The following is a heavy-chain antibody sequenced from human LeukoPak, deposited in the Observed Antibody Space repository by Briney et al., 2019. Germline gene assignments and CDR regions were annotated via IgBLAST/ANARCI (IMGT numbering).Heavy chain of an antibody. V-gene: IGHV3-33*08. J-gene: IGHJ4*02. CDR1: GFMFRSYG. D-gene: IGHD5-18*01. Sequence: GGSLRLSCAASGFMFRSYGMHWVRQAPGKGLEWVAVIWYNGSNKYYTDSVKGRFTISRDNSNNTLYLQMNSLRVEDTAVYYCARGHVRGSSYGFEYWGQGSLVTVSS. CDR2: IWYNGSNK. CDR3: ARGHVRGSSYGFEY.